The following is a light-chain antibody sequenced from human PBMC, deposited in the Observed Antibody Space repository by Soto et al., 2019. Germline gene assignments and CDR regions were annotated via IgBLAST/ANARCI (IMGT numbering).Light chain of an antibody. CDR3: QQRTDWTLPT. CDR1: QSVSRC. V-gene: IGKV3-11*01. CDR2: SAS. Sequence: EVVLTQSPATLSLAAGETATLSCRTSQSVSRCLAWYQKKPGQAPRLLIYSASERATGVPGRFSGAGYGTEFTLTISSLQPEDFAIYYCQQRTDWTLPTFGGGTRVDI. J-gene: IGKJ4*01.